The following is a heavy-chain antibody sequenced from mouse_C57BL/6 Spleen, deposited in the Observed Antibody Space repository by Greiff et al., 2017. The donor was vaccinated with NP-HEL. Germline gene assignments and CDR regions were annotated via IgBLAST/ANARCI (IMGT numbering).Heavy chain of an antibody. CDR3: ARSPPIYYYGSEDAMDY. CDR1: GYTFTSYW. CDR2: INPSSGYT. V-gene: IGHV1-7*01. Sequence: QVQLQQSGAELAKPGASVKLSCKASGYTFTSYWMHWVKQRPGQGLEWIGYINPSSGYTKYNQKFKDKATLTADKSSSTAYMQLSSLTYEDSAVYYCARSPPIYYYGSEDAMDYWGQGTSVTVSS. J-gene: IGHJ4*01. D-gene: IGHD1-1*01.